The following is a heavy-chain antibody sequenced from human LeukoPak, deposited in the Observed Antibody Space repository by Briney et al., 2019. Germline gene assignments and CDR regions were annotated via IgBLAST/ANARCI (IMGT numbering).Heavy chain of an antibody. J-gene: IGHJ4*02. CDR1: GFILSNYR. V-gene: IGHV3-48*01. D-gene: IGHD4-11*01. Sequence: GGSLRLSCAASGFILSNYRMNWVRQAPGKGLEWVSYISSSGNSREYADSVKGRFTISRDNAKNSLYLQMNSLRAEDTAVYYCVRVARLVDYWGQGTRVTVSS. CDR2: ISSSGNSR. CDR3: VRVARLVDY.